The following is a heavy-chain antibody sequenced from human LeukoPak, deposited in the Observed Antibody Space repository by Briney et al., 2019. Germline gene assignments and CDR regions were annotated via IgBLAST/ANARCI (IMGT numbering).Heavy chain of an antibody. Sequence: GESLKISCKGYGYSFTTFWIGWVRQMPGKGLEWMGIIFPGDSDTRYSPSFQGQVTVSADKSISTAYLQWSSPKASDTAVYYCARRGGGGGSFDYWGQGTLVTVSS. CDR2: IFPGDSDT. J-gene: IGHJ4*02. CDR3: ARRGGGGGSFDY. CDR1: GYSFTTFW. D-gene: IGHD3-16*01. V-gene: IGHV5-51*01.